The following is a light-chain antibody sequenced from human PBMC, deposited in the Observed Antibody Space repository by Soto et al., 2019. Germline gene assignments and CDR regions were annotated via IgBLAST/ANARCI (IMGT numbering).Light chain of an antibody. CDR3: QQYNNWWT. Sequence: EIVMTQSPATLSLSPGERATLSCRASQSVSSSLAWYQQKPGQAPRLLISGASTRATGVPARFSGSGSETEFTLTISSLQSEDFAVYYWQQYNNWWTFGQGTKVEIK. CDR1: QSVSSS. V-gene: IGKV3-15*01. CDR2: GAS. J-gene: IGKJ1*01.